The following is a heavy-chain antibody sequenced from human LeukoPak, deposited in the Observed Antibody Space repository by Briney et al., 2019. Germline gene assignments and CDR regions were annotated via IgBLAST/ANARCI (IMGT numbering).Heavy chain of an antibody. J-gene: IGHJ3*02. CDR2: INPNSGGT. Sequence: GASVKVSCKASGYTFTGYYMHWVRQAPGQGLEWMGWINPNSGGTNYAQKFQGRVTMTRDTSISTAYMELSRLRSDDTAVYYCARGGYSSGWYMGEAAFDIWGQGTMVTVSS. D-gene: IGHD6-19*01. CDR1: GYTFTGYY. V-gene: IGHV1-2*02. CDR3: ARGGYSSGWYMGEAAFDI.